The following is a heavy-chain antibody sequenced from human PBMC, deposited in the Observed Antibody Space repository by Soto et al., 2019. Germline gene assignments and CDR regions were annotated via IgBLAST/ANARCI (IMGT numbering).Heavy chain of an antibody. Sequence: ASVKVSCKASGYTFTSYGISWVRQAPGQGLEWMGWISAYNGNTNYAQKLQGRVTMTTDTSTSTAYMELRSLRSDDTAVYYCAREHRQLVLGTNAFDIWGQGTMVNVS. CDR3: AREHRQLVLGTNAFDI. CDR1: GYTFTSYG. J-gene: IGHJ3*02. V-gene: IGHV1-18*01. CDR2: ISAYNGNT. D-gene: IGHD6-13*01.